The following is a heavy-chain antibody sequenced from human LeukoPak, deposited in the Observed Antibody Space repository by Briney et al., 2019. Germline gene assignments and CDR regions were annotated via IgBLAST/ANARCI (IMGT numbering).Heavy chain of an antibody. CDR1: GFTVSTHY. V-gene: IGHV3-53*01. Sequence: GGSLRLSCAASGFTVSTHYMTWVRQAPGKGLECVSVIYSGGSTYYADSVKGRFTVSRDNSKNTLYLQMNSLRAEDTAMYYCARGLGYCTSTTCLLPFDYSGQGTLVTVSS. CDR3: ARGLGYCTSTTCLLPFDY. D-gene: IGHD2-2*01. CDR2: IYSGGST. J-gene: IGHJ4*02.